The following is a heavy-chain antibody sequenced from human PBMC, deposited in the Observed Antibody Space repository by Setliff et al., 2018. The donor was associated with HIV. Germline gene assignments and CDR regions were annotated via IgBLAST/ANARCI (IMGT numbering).Heavy chain of an antibody. J-gene: IGHJ2*01. D-gene: IGHD4-17*01. V-gene: IGHV1-18*01. CDR2: ISTYNGNT. Sequence: ASVKVSCKASGYTFRSYGISWVRQAPGQGLEWMGWISTYNGNTNYAQKVQGRVTRTTDTSTSTAYMELRSLRSDDTAVYYCARDGSKADYGDYQGYWYFDLWGRGTLVTVSS. CDR3: ARDGSKADYGDYQGYWYFDL. CDR1: GYTFRSYG.